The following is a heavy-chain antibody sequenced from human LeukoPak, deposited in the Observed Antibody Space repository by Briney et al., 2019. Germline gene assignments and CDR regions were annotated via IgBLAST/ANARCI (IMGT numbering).Heavy chain of an antibody. J-gene: IGHJ2*01. CDR1: GFXFSDYH. D-gene: IGHD1-14*01. CDR3: ARDEDSDDGNRYWYFDL. CDR2: ISSRSIYT. Sequence: GGSLRLSCAASGFXFSDYHMSWIRQAPWQGPERFSYISSRSIYTNYADSVKGGFTNSRDNGRNSLYLQMNSLRGEDTAVYYCARDEDSDDGNRYWYFDLWGRGTLVTVSS. V-gene: IGHV3-11*05.